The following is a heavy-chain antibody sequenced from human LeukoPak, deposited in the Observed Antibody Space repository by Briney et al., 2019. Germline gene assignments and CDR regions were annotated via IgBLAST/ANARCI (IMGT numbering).Heavy chain of an antibody. CDR2: IIPILGIA. CDR1: GYTFTSYG. J-gene: IGHJ4*02. Sequence: RASVKVSCKASGYTFTSYGISWVRQAPGQGLEWMGRIIPILGIANYAQKFQGRVTITADKSTSTAYMELSSLRSEDTAVYYCARGLASYYDSSGSFDYWGQGTLVTVSS. CDR3: ARGLASYYDSSGSFDY. D-gene: IGHD3-22*01. V-gene: IGHV1-69*04.